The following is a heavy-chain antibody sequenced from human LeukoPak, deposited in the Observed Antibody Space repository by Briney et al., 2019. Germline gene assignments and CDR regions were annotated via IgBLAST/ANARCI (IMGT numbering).Heavy chain of an antibody. CDR1: GYTFTGYY. CDR2: INPNSGGT. D-gene: IGHD6-13*01. V-gene: IGHV1-2*02. J-gene: IGHJ4*02. CDR3: ARASYSSSWYREGLGDY. Sequence: ASVKVSCKASGYTFTGYYMHWVRQAPGQGLEWMGWINPNSGGTNYAQKFQGRVTMTRDTSISTAYMELSRLRSDDTAVYYCARASYSSSWYREGLGDYGGQGTLVTVSS.